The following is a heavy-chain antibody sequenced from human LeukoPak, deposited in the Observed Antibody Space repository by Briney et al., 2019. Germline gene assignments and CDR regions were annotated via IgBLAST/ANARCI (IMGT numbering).Heavy chain of an antibody. CDR3: ARGRGKRPNIVVVPAAIGAGGWFDP. CDR1: GGSISSYY. Sequence: SETLSLTCTVSGGSISSYYWSWIRQPPGKGLEWIGYIYYSGSTNYNPSLKSRVTISVDTSKNQFSLKLSSVTAADTAVYYCARGRGKRPNIVVVPAAIGAGGWFDPWGQGTLVTVSS. CDR2: IYYSGST. D-gene: IGHD2-2*02. V-gene: IGHV4-59*01. J-gene: IGHJ5*02.